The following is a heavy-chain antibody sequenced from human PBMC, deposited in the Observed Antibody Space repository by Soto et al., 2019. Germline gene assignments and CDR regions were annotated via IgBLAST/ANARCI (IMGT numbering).Heavy chain of an antibody. D-gene: IGHD3-16*01. CDR1: GFTFNTFE. Sequence: GGSLRLSCAASGFTFNTFEMSWVRQAPGRGLEWVSFISDDSSRTYHADAVKGRFTISRDNSKYTLYLQMNSLTAEDTAVYACVKGGWLDFWGQGTLVTVSS. J-gene: IGHJ5*01. CDR3: VKGGWLDF. V-gene: IGHV3-23*01. CDR2: ISDDSSRT.